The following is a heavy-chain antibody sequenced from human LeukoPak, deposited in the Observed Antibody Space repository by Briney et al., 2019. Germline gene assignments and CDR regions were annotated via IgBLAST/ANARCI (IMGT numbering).Heavy chain of an antibody. CDR1: GFTFSSYA. Sequence: GGSLRLSCAASGFTFSSYAMSWVRQAPGKGLEWVSAISGSGGSTYYADSVKGRFTISRDNSKNTLYLQMNILRAEDTAVYYCAKASLGSCSGARCYYIDYWGQGTLVTVSS. CDR2: ISGSGGST. CDR3: AKASLGSCSGARCYYIDY. J-gene: IGHJ4*02. V-gene: IGHV3-23*01. D-gene: IGHD2-15*01.